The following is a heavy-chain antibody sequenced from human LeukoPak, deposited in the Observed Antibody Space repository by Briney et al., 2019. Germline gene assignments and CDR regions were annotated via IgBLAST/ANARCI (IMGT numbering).Heavy chain of an antibody. CDR3: ARHAYYYDSSGYPDAFDI. J-gene: IGHJ3*02. Sequence: SETLSLTCAVSGYSISSGYYWGWIRQPPGKGLEWIGSIYHSGSTYYNPSLKSRVTISVDTSKNQFSLKLSSVTAADMAVYYCARHAYYYDSSGYPDAFDIWGQGTMVTVSS. D-gene: IGHD3-22*01. V-gene: IGHV4-38-2*01. CDR2: IYHSGST. CDR1: GYSISSGYY.